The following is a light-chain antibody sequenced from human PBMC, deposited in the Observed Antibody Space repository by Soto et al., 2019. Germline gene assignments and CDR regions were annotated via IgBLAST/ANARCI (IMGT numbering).Light chain of an antibody. CDR2: TAS. CDR3: QQSYRTPLT. V-gene: IGKV1-39*01. J-gene: IGKJ3*01. CDR1: QSISSN. Sequence: DIQMTQYTSSLFVSVGDRVTITCRSCQSISSNLYWYQQQPWNAPKLLIYTASSLQSGVPSRFSSSGSVTDFTLHISRLQPEDFATYYSQQSYRTPLTFGHGTKVAIK.